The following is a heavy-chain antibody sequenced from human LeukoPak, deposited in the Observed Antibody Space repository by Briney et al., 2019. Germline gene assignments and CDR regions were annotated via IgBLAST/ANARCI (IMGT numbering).Heavy chain of an antibody. J-gene: IGHJ4*02. Sequence: SETLSLTCTVSGGSISSYYCSWIRQPPGKGLEWIGYIYYSGSTNYNPSLKSRVTISVDTSKNQFSLKLSSVTAADTAVYYCARGGHDGSGSYYIAYWGQGTLVTVSS. CDR2: IYYSGST. CDR1: GGSISSYY. CDR3: ARGGHDGSGSYYIAY. D-gene: IGHD3-10*01. V-gene: IGHV4-59*01.